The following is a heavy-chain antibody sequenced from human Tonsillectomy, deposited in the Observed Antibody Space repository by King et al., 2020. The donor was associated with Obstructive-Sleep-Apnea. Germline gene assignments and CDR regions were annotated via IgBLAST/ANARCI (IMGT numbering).Heavy chain of an antibody. CDR3: ASPYCSGTSCYLYFYGMDV. CDR1: GFTFSSYA. D-gene: IGHD2-2*01. V-gene: IGHV3-30*04. Sequence: VQLVESGGGVVQPVRSLRLSCAASGFTFSSYAMHWVRQAPGQGLEWVAVISSDGSHKYYADSGKGRFTCSRDNSKKKLYLQMNSLRAEDTAVYYCASPYCSGTSCYLYFYGMDVWGQGTTVTVSS. J-gene: IGHJ6*02. CDR2: ISSDGSHK.